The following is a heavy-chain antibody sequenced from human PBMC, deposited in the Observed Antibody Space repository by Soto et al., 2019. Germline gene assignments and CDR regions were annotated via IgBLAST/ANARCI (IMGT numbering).Heavy chain of an antibody. Sequence: QVPLVESGGGVVQPGRSLRLSCAASGFTFSSYGMHWVRQAPGKGLEWVAVISYDGSNKYYADSVKGRFTISRDNSKNTLYLQMNSLRAEDTAVYYCAKDRASNDLFDYWGQGTLVTVSS. D-gene: IGHD4-4*01. V-gene: IGHV3-30*18. CDR2: ISYDGSNK. CDR1: GFTFSSYG. J-gene: IGHJ4*02. CDR3: AKDRASNDLFDY.